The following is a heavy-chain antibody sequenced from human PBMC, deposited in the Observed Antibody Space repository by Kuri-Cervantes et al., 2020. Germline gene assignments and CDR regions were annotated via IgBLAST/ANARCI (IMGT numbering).Heavy chain of an antibody. CDR2: ISSNGGST. CDR1: GFTFSSYA. CDR3: ARNGMDV. J-gene: IGHJ6*02. Sequence: GESLKISCAASGFTFSSYAMHWVRQAPGKGLEYVSAISSNGGSTYYANSVKGRFTISRDNSKNTLYLQMGSLRSDDTAVYYCARNGMDVWGQGTTVTVSS. V-gene: IGHV3-64*01.